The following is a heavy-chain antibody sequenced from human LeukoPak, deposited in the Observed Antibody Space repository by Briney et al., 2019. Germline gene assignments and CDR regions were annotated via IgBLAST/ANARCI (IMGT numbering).Heavy chain of an antibody. CDR3: ARHSGGLRFDWLRNGGAFDI. Sequence: GGSLRLSCAASGFTFSSYEMNWVRQAPGKGLEWGSYISSSGSTIYYADSVKGRFTISRDNAKNSLYLQMNSLRAEDTAVYYCARHSGGLRFDWLRNGGAFDIWGQGTMVTVSS. CDR2: ISSSGSTI. V-gene: IGHV3-48*03. D-gene: IGHD3-9*01. CDR1: GFTFSSYE. J-gene: IGHJ3*02.